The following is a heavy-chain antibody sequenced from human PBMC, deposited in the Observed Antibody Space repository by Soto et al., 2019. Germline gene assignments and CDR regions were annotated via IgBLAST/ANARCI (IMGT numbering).Heavy chain of an antibody. J-gene: IGHJ4*02. Sequence: QVQLVQSGAEVKKPGSSVKVSCKASGGTFSSYAISWVRQAPGQGLEWMGGIIPIFGTANYAQKFQGRVTITXXEXTXXAYMELSSLRSEDTAVYYCARMGNGMGTTGTRDGYWGQGTLVTVSS. D-gene: IGHD1-1*01. CDR3: ARMGNGMGTTGTRDGY. V-gene: IGHV1-69*05. CDR2: IIPIFGTA. CDR1: GGTFSSYA.